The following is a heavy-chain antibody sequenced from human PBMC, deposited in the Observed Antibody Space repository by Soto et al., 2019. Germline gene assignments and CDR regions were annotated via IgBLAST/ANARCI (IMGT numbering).Heavy chain of an antibody. D-gene: IGHD3-22*01. CDR1: GFTFSSYS. Sequence: PGGSLRLSCAASGFTFSSYSMNWVRQAPGKGLEWVSSISSSSSYIYYADSVKGRFTISRDNAKNSLYLQMNSLRAEDTAVYYCASAVGITMIVVVITPEIDYWGQGTLVTVSS. J-gene: IGHJ4*02. CDR3: ASAVGITMIVVVITPEIDY. CDR2: ISSSSSYI. V-gene: IGHV3-21*01.